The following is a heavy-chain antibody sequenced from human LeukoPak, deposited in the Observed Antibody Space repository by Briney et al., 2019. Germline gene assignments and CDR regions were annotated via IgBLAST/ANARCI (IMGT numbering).Heavy chain of an antibody. CDR1: GGSFSGYY. J-gene: IGHJ4*02. Sequence: PSETLSLTCAVYGGSFSGYYWSWIRQPPGKGLEWIGEINHSGSTNYNPFLKSRVTISVDTSKNQFSLKLSSVTAADTAVYYCARGREMATNSGDFDYWGQGTLVTVSS. CDR2: INHSGST. V-gene: IGHV4-34*01. D-gene: IGHD5-24*01. CDR3: ARGREMATNSGDFDY.